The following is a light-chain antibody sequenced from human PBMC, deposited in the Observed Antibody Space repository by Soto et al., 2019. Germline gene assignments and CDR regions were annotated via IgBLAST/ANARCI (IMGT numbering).Light chain of an antibody. Sequence: DIVMTQTPLSLSVTPGQPASISCKSSQSLLGSDGKTYLSWYLQKPGHPPQLLICEVSNPFSGVSERFSGSGSGTDFTLKIRRVEAEDGGVDYCIQRVQFPRTFGGGTKVEIK. J-gene: IGKJ4*01. CDR3: IQRVQFPRT. CDR1: QSLLGSDGKTY. V-gene: IGKV2D-29*01. CDR2: EVS.